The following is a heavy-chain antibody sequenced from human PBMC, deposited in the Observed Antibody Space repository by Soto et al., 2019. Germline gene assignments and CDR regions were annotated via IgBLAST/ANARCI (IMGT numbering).Heavy chain of an antibody. D-gene: IGHD3-3*01. CDR1: GFTFTDYA. CDR2: ISGSASST. Sequence: GGSLRLSCAASGFTFTDYAMTWVRQAPGKGLEWVSSISGSASSTFYAGSVKGRFTISRDNSRNTMSLQMKSLRVEDLVVYYCCLSFIVRPCCYYYTLGNFDYWGQGTLVTVSS. CDR3: CLSFIVRPCCYYYTLGNFDY. J-gene: IGHJ4*02. V-gene: IGHV3-23*01.